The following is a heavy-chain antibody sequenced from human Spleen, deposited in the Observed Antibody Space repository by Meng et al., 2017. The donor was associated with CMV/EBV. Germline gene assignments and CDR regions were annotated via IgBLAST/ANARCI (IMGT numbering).Heavy chain of an antibody. CDR1: GFTFSSYA. J-gene: IGHJ6*02. V-gene: IGHV3-30*04. CDR2: ISYDGSNK. D-gene: IGHD3-22*01. Sequence: GGSLRLSCAASGFTFSSYAMHWVRQAPGKGLEWVAVISYDGSNKYYADSVKGRFTISRDNSKNTLFLQMNSLRAKDTAVYYCARDSSSGDVWGQGTTVTVSS. CDR3: ARDSSSGDV.